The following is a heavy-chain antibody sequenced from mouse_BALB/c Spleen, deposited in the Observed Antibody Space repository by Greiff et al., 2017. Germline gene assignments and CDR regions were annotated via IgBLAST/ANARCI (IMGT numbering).Heavy chain of an antibody. D-gene: IGHD2-14*01. CDR3: ARRGYDIYYAMDY. CDR2: ISSGGSYT. Sequence: EVMLVESGGGLVKPGGSLKLSCAASGFTFSSYAMSWVRQTPEKRLEWVATISSGGSYTYYPDSVKGRFTISRDNAKNTLYLQMSSLRSEDTAMYYCARRGYDIYYAMDYWGQGTSVTVSS. V-gene: IGHV5-9-1*01. CDR1: GFTFSSYA. J-gene: IGHJ4*01.